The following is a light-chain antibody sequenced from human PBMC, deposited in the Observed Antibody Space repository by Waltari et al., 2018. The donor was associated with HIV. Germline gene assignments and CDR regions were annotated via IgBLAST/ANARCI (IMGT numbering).Light chain of an antibody. CDR1: ASDIGRYHY. Sequence: QSALSQPASVSASPGQSVAISCSGSASDIGRYHYVPWYQQHPDRAPTLILFDVNNRPSGISDRFSGSKSGTTASLTISTVRTDDEADYYCASYTVNSTGVFGTGTKLSVL. CDR3: ASYTVNSTGV. V-gene: IGLV2-14*03. J-gene: IGLJ1*01. CDR2: DVN.